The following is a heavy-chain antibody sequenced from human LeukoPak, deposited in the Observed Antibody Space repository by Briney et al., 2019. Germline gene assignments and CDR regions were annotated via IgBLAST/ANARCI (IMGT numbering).Heavy chain of an antibody. Sequence: PGRSLRLSCAASGFTFDDYAMHWVRQAPGKGLEWVSGISWNSGSIGYADSVKGRFTISRDNAKNSLYLQMNSLRAEDTALYYCAKESYCSGGSCYSSVIGDWYYYGMDVWGRGTTVTVSS. V-gene: IGHV3-9*01. J-gene: IGHJ6*02. D-gene: IGHD2-15*01. CDR3: AKESYCSGGSCYSSVIGDWYYYGMDV. CDR1: GFTFDDYA. CDR2: ISWNSGSI.